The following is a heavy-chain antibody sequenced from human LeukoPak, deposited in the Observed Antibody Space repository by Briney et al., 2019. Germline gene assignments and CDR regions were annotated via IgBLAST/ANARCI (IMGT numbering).Heavy chain of an antibody. Sequence: QPGGSLRLSCAASGFTFSNYGMHWVRQAPGKGLEWVAVISYDGSNKHYADSVKGRFTMSRDNSKNTLYLQMNSLRAEDTAVYYCAKFYTSGAWDLFDPWGQGTLVSVSS. D-gene: IGHD6-19*01. V-gene: IGHV3-30*18. CDR3: AKFYTSGAWDLFDP. CDR2: ISYDGSNK. CDR1: GFTFSNYG. J-gene: IGHJ5*02.